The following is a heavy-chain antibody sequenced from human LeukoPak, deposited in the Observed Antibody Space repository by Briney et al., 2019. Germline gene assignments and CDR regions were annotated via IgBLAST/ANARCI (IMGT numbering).Heavy chain of an antibody. V-gene: IGHV4-59*01. D-gene: IGHD3-16*02. CDR3: ARADTFGGVIVISY. CDR2: IYYSGST. CDR1: GGSISSYY. J-gene: IGHJ4*02. Sequence: PSETLSLTCTVSGGSISSYYWSWIRQPPGKGLEWIGYIYYSGSTNYNPSLKSRVTISVDTSKNQFSLKLSSVTAADTAVYYCARADTFGGVIVISYWGQGTLVTVSS.